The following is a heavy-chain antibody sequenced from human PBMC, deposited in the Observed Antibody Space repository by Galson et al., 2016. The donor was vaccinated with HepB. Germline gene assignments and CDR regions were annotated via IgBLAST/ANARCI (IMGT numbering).Heavy chain of an antibody. CDR3: AGALSRSTCFDH. CDR1: GFTFSIYW. CDR2: VSSDGLIT. V-gene: IGHV3-74*01. Sequence: SLRLSCAASGFTFSIYWMHWVRQAPGEGLVWVSRVSSDGLITTYADSVRGRFTISRDNAKNTLYLQMSSLRAEDTAVYYCAGALSRSTCFDHWGQGALVTVSS. J-gene: IGHJ4*02. D-gene: IGHD2/OR15-2a*01.